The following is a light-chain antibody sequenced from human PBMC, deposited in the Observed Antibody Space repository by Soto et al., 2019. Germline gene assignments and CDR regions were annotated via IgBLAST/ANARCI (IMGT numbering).Light chain of an antibody. Sequence: QSALTQPPSASGSHGQSVTISCTGTSRDVGGYNYVSWYQQHPGKAPKLMIYKVSKRPSGVPDRFSGSKSGNTASLTVSGLQAEDEADYYCSSYAGSNHLVFGVGTKLTVL. V-gene: IGLV2-8*01. CDR1: SRDVGGYNY. CDR2: KVS. J-gene: IGLJ2*01. CDR3: SSYAGSNHLV.